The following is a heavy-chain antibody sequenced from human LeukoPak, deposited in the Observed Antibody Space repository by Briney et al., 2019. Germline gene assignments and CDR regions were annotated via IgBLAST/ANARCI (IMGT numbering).Heavy chain of an antibody. D-gene: IGHD4-17*01. CDR3: ARVRSGDYLDY. CDR2: INHSGST. Sequence: SETLSLTCAVYGGSFSGYYWSWIRQPPGKGLEWIGEINHSGSTNYNPSLKSRVTISVDTSKNQFSLKLSSVTAADTAVYYCARVRSGDYLDYWGQGTLVTVSS. V-gene: IGHV4-34*01. J-gene: IGHJ4*02. CDR1: GGSFSGYY.